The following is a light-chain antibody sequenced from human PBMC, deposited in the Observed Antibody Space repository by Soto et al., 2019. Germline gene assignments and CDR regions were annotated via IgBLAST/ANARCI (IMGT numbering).Light chain of an antibody. CDR1: RCNVISYVY. J-gene: IGLJ1*01. CDR2: EFF. CDR3: PAYTTSDTLV. Sequence: QSVLTQPASVSGSPGQSITISCTGTRCNVISYVYVCWHQQHPGKGPNHLLDEFFYRPSGVSSRVSGTQSGNTASLTISGLQAEDVADYYCPAYTTSDTLVFGTGTKVP. V-gene: IGLV2-14*01.